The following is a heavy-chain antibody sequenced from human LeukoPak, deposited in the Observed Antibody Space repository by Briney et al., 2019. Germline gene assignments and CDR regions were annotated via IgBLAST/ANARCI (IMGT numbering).Heavy chain of an antibody. V-gene: IGHV3-30*07. CDR3: TTLRYCSGGSCSSY. J-gene: IGHJ4*02. CDR2: ISYDGSNK. CDR1: GFTFGSYA. Sequence: GRSLRLSCAASGFTFGSYAMHWVRQAPGKGLEWVAVISYDGSNKYYADFVKGRFTISRDNSKNTLYLQMNSLKTEDTAVYYCTTLRYCSGGSCSSYWDQGALVTVSS. D-gene: IGHD2-15*01.